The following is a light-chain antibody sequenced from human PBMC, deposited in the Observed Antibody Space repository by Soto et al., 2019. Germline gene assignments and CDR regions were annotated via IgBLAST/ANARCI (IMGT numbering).Light chain of an antibody. CDR3: HHYGRSPIFT. CDR1: QSVASSH. J-gene: IGKJ3*01. Sequence: EVVLTQSPGTLSLSAGERATLSCRASQSVASSHLAWYQQKPGQAPRLLIYVASTRAAGVPDRFSGSGSGTDFTLTISRLEPEDFGVFFCHHYGRSPIFTFGPGTTVDMK. V-gene: IGKV3-20*01. CDR2: VAS.